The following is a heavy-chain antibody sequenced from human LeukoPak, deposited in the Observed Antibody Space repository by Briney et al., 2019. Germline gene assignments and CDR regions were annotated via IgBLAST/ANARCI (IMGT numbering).Heavy chain of an antibody. Sequence: SETLSLTCTVSGGSIRISSYYWGWIRQPPGKGLEWIGSIYYSGSTYYNPSLKSRVTISVDTSKNQFSLKLSSVTAADTAVYYCARSMGREFDYWGQGTLVTVSS. V-gene: IGHV4-39*01. J-gene: IGHJ4*02. CDR2: IYYSGST. D-gene: IGHD3-10*01. CDR3: ARSMGREFDY. CDR1: GGSIRISSYY.